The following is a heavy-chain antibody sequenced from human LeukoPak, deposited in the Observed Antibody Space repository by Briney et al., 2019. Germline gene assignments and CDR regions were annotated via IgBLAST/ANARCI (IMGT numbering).Heavy chain of an antibody. Sequence: NPGGSLRLSCAASGFTFSSYSMNWVRQAPGKGLEWVSSISSSSSYIYYADSVKGRFTISRDNAKNSLYLQMNSLRAEDTAVYYCARDHGGYGSTHHFDYWGQGTLVTVSS. CDR3: ARDHGGYGSTHHFDY. CDR2: ISSSSSYI. D-gene: IGHD3-10*01. CDR1: GFTFSSYS. J-gene: IGHJ4*02. V-gene: IGHV3-21*01.